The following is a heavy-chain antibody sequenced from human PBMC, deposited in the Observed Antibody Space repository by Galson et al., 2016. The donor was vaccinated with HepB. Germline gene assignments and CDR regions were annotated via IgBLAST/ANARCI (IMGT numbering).Heavy chain of an antibody. J-gene: IGHJ4*02. CDR3: AKDLLSTRSWYGGIDY. CDR2: ISGSGGTT. D-gene: IGHD6-13*01. CDR1: GFTFSLYA. V-gene: IGHV3-23*01. Sequence: SLRLSCAASGFTFSLYAMTWVRQAPGKGLECVSAISGSGGTTWNADSVKGRFSISRDNSRNTLYLQMNSLRAEDTAVYYCAKDLLSTRSWYGGIDYWGQGTLVTVPS.